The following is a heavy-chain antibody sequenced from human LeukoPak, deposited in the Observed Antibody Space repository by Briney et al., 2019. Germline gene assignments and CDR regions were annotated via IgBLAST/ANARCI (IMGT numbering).Heavy chain of an antibody. V-gene: IGHV1-18*01. CDR3: ARXAPQWXXVFDI. CDR1: GYMFTSLG. CDR2: ISTYNGNT. Sequence: ASVKVSCKASGYMFTSLGISWVRQAPGQGLEWMGWISTYNGNTNYAQKYRGRVTMTTDTSTSTVYMELRSLRSDDTAVYYCARXAPQWXXVFDIWGQGTMVTVS. D-gene: IGHD6-19*01. J-gene: IGHJ3*02.